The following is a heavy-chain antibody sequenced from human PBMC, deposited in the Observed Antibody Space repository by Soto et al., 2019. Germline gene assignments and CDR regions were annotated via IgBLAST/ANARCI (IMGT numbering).Heavy chain of an antibody. V-gene: IGHV5-10-1*01. Sequence: PRESLKISCKGSGSSFTTYWLSWVRQMPGKGLEWMGRIDPSASYTNYSPSFQGHVTTSADKSISTAYLQWSSLKASETAMYYCARLGGYSYGNWFDPWGQGSLVTVSS. CDR2: IDPSASYT. D-gene: IGHD5-18*01. J-gene: IGHJ5*02. CDR1: GSSFTTYW. CDR3: ARLGGYSYGNWFDP.